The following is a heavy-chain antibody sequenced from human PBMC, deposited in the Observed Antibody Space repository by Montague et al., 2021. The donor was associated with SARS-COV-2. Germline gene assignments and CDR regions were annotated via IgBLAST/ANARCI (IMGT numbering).Heavy chain of an antibody. D-gene: IGHD2-21*02. CDR3: TKDRNPASSDWVARDGFDI. CDR1: GFSIHNCA. CDR2: IGSRGDS. Sequence: SLRLSCAASGFSIHNCAMNWVRQAPGKGLEWVSTIGSRGDSYYADSVVGRFTFSRDNSRNTVYLQMNSLRGEDTAIFYCTKDRNPASSDWVARDGFDIWGRGTMVTVSS. V-gene: IGHV3-23*01. J-gene: IGHJ4*03.